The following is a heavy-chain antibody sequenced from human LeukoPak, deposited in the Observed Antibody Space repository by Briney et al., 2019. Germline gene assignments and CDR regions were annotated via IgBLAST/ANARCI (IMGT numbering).Heavy chain of an antibody. J-gene: IGHJ4*02. Sequence: PGGSLRLSCAASGFTFSSYAMHWVRQAPGKGLEWVAVISYDGSNKYYADSVKGRFTISRDNSKNTLYLQMNSLRAEDTAVYYCARLGCNGDNCYSVDSWGQGTLVTVSS. D-gene: IGHD2-15*01. CDR3: ARLGCNGDNCYSVDS. V-gene: IGHV3-30-3*01. CDR2: ISYDGSNK. CDR1: GFTFSSYA.